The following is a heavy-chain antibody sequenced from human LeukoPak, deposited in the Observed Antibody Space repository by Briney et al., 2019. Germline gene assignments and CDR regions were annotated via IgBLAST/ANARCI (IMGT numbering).Heavy chain of an antibody. CDR2: IYYSGST. V-gene: IGHV4-31*03. Sequence: RPSETLSLTCTVSGGSISSGGYYWSWIRQHPGKGLEWIGYIYYSGSTYYNPSLKSRVTISVDTSKNQFSLKLSSVTAADTAVYYCARGGSSYLSPFDYWGQGTLVTVSS. D-gene: IGHD6-13*01. J-gene: IGHJ4*02. CDR1: GGSISSGGYY. CDR3: ARGGSSYLSPFDY.